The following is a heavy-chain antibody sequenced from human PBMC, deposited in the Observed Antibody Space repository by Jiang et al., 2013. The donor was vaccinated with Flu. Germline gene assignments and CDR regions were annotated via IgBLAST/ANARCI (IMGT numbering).Heavy chain of an antibody. J-gene: IGHJ2*01. V-gene: IGHV4-59*01. Sequence: GLVKPSETLSLTCTVSGGSISSYYWSWIRQPPGKGLEWIGYIYYSGSTNYNPSLKSRVTISVDTSKNQFSLKLSSVTAADTAVYYCARTDCGGDCYSWLDWYFDLWGRGTLVTVSS. CDR1: GGSISSYY. D-gene: IGHD2-21*02. CDR3: ARTDCGGDCYSWLDWYFDL. CDR2: IYYSGST.